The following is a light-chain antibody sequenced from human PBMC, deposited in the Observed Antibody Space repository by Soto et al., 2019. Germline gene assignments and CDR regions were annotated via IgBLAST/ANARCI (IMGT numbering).Light chain of an antibody. CDR1: QSVSSSY. Sequence: EIVLTQSPGTLSLSPGERATLSCRASQSVSSSYLAWYQQKPGQAPRLLIYGASSRAAGIPDRISGSGAGRDVILTIIRLEPEDVAVDYCQQYGSTPMSTFGQGTKLEIK. CDR3: QQYGSTPMST. J-gene: IGKJ2*01. CDR2: GAS. V-gene: IGKV3-20*01.